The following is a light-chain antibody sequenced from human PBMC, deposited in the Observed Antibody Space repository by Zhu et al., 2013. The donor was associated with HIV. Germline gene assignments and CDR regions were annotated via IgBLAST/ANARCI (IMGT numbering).Light chain of an antibody. CDR3: QQYYSRPPT. CDR2: WAS. J-gene: IGKJ1*01. V-gene: IGKV4-1*01. CDR1: QSVLYSSINKNY. Sequence: DIVMTQSPDSLAVSLGERATINCKSSQSVLYSSINKNYLAWYQQKPGQPPKLLIFWASSRESGVPERFSGSGSGTDFTLTISSLQAEDVAVYYCQQYYSRPPTFGQGTKVEIK.